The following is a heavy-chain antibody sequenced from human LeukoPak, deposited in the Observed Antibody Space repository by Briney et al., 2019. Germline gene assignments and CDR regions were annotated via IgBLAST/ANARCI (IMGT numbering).Heavy chain of an antibody. CDR1: GYTFTSYG. CDR2: ISAYNGNT. CDR3: AGDEWELLPGGTNY. Sequence: GASVKVSCKASGYTFTSYGISWVRQAPGQGLEWMGWISAYNGNTNYAQKLQGGVTMTTDTSTSTAYMELRSLRSDDTAVYYCAGDEWELLPGGTNYWGQGTLVTVSS. V-gene: IGHV1-18*01. J-gene: IGHJ4*02. D-gene: IGHD1-26*01.